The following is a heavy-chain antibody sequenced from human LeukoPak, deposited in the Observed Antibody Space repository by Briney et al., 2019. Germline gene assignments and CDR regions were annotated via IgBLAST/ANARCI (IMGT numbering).Heavy chain of an antibody. D-gene: IGHD5-18*01. CDR1: GYTFTGYY. V-gene: IGHV1-2*02. J-gene: IGHJ6*02. CDR2: INPNSGGT. Sequence: ASVKVSCKASGYTFTGYYMHWVRQAPGQGLEWMGWINPNSGGTNYAQKFQGRVTMTRDTSISTAYMELSRLRSDDTAVYYCARVEYGYGYYYYYYGMDVWGQGTTVTVSS. CDR3: ARVEYGYGYYYYYYGMDV.